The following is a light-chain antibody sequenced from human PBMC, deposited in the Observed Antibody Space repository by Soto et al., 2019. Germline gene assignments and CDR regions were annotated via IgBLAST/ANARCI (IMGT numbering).Light chain of an antibody. CDR1: KLGDKY. J-gene: IGLJ1*01. Sequence: SYELTQPPSLSVSPGQTASITCSGIKLGDKYVHWYQQKPGQSPVVVIYQDNKRPSGIPERFSGSNSGNKATLTISGTQAMDEADYYCQAWDSGTAWGVFGAGTKVTVL. V-gene: IGLV3-1*01. CDR2: QDN. CDR3: QAWDSGTAWGV.